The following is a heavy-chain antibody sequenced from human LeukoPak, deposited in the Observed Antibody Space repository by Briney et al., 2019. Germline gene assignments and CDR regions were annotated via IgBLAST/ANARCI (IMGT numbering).Heavy chain of an antibody. D-gene: IGHD1-14*01. CDR2: LYSDGNT. CDR3: ARGVEPLAANTLAY. Sequence: GGSLGLSGAASGFTVITNDMTWVRQAQGKGLDWVSVLYSDGNTKYADSVQGRFTISRDNSKNTLYLEMNSLSPDDTAVYYCARGVEPLAANTLAYWGQGTLVTVSS. J-gene: IGHJ4*02. V-gene: IGHV3-53*01. CDR1: GFTVITND.